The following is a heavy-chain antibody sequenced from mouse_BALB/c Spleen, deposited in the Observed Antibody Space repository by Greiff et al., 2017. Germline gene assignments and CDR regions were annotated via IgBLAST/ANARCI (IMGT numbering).Heavy chain of an antibody. CDR3: ARAPDYYGSSFDY. CDR1: GFTFTDYY. D-gene: IGHD1-1*01. J-gene: IGHJ2*01. Sequence: EVQGVESGGGLVQPGGSLRLSCATSGFTFTDYYMSWVRQPPGKALEWLGFIRNKANGYTTEYSASVKGRFTISRDNSQSILYLQMNTLRAEDSATYYCARAPDYYGSSFDYWGQGTTLTVSS. V-gene: IGHV7-3*02. CDR2: IRNKANGYTT.